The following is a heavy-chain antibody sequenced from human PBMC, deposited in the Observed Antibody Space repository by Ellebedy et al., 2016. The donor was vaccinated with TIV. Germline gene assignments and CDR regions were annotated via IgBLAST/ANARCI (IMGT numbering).Heavy chain of an antibody. J-gene: IGHJ2*01. V-gene: IGHV1-46*01. CDR1: GHTSTSYF. D-gene: IGHD3-22*01. Sequence: AASVKVSCKASGHTSTSYFLHWVRQAPGQGLEWMGTINPSTGSMSSSQKFQGRVTMTRDTYTSTVFMELRSLTSEDTAVYYCARDPADSRGYYYWYFDVWGRGTLVTVSS. CDR3: ARDPADSRGYYYWYFDV. CDR2: INPSTGSM.